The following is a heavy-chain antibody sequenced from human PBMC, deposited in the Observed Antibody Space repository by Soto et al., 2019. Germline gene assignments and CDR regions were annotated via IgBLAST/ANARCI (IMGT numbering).Heavy chain of an antibody. V-gene: IGHV3-33*01. CDR2: IWYDGSNK. CDR3: ARAAAGHDYFDY. Sequence: QVQLVESGGGVVQPGRSLRLSCAASGFTFSSYGMHWVRQAPGKGLEWVAVIWYDGSNKYYADSVKGRFTISRDNSKNTLYLQMNSLRAEDTAVYYCARAAAGHDYFDYWGQGTLVTVSS. D-gene: IGHD6-13*01. CDR1: GFTFSSYG. J-gene: IGHJ4*02.